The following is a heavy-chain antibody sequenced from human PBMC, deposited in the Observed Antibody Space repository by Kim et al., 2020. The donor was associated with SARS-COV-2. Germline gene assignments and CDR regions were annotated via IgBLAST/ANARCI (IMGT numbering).Heavy chain of an antibody. CDR2: LSGSGDNT. D-gene: IGHD3-10*01. CDR3: AKASLSSMVRGDYFDY. V-gene: IGHV3-23*01. CDR1: GFNFDSYA. J-gene: IGHJ4*02. Sequence: GGSLRLSCSVSGFNFDSYAMTWVRQAPGKGLEWVSSLSGSGDNTYHADSVRGRFTISRDNSENTLYLQMNSLRVEDTAVYYCAKASLSSMVRGDYFDYRGRGTLVTVSS.